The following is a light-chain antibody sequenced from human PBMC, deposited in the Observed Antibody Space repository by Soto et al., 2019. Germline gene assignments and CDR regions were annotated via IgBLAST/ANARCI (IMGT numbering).Light chain of an antibody. CDR1: SSNSGAGSD. CDR3: QSYDSSLSGYV. CDR2: ANN. J-gene: IGLJ1*01. V-gene: IGLV1-40*01. Sequence: QSVLTQPPSVSGAPGQRVIISCTGSSSNSGAGSDVHWYQQLPGTAPKLLIFANNIRPSGAPDRFSGSKSGTSASLAITGLQAEDEADYYCQSYDSSLSGYVFGTGTNVTV.